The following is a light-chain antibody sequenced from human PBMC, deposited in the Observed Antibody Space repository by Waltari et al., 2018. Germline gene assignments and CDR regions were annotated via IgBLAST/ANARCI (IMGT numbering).Light chain of an antibody. V-gene: IGKV3-15*01. Sequence: ETVMTQSPATLSVSPGERATLSCRASQSVSSNLAWYQQKPGQAPRLLIHGASTRATGIPASFSGSGSGTEFTLTISSLQSEDFAVYYCQQYNNWPLTFGQGTKGEIK. CDR1: QSVSSN. CDR3: QQYNNWPLT. CDR2: GAS. J-gene: IGKJ1*01.